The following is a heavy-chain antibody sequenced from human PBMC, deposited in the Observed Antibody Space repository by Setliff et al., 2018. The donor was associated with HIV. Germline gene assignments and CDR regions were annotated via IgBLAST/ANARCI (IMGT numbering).Heavy chain of an antibody. Sequence: SETLSLTCTVSGYSISNDYYWGWIRQPPGKGLEWIASIYHSEYTNYNPSLKSRVTISVDTSRNEFSLKLSSVTAADTAVYYCARGRVTIDYWGQGTLVTVSS. CDR2: IYHSEYT. CDR1: GYSISNDYY. D-gene: IGHD4-17*01. J-gene: IGHJ4*02. V-gene: IGHV4-38-2*02. CDR3: ARGRVTIDY.